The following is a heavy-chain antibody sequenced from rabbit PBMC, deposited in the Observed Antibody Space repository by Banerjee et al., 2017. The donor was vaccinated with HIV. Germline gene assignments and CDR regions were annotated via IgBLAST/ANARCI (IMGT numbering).Heavy chain of an antibody. CDR1: GIDFSSSDW. Sequence: QEQLEESGGGLVQPGGSLKLSCKASGIDFSSSDWRCWVRQAPGKGLEWIACIYVGSSGAPYYASWAKGRFTISKTSSTTVTLQMTSLTAADTATYFCARVNATSSGVYYYYGMDLWGPGTLVTVS. CDR3: ARVNATSSGVYYYYGMDL. J-gene: IGHJ6*01. CDR2: IYVGSSGAP. D-gene: IGHD1-1*01. V-gene: IGHV1S45*01.